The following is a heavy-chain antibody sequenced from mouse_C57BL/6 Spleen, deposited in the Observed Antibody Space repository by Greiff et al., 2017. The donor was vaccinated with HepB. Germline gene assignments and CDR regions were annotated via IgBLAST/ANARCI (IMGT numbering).Heavy chain of an antibody. V-gene: IGHV1-63*01. J-gene: IGHJ1*03. CDR3: ARSNYYGSRGYFDV. D-gene: IGHD1-1*01. CDR1: GYTFTNYW. Sequence: VKLMESGAELVRPGTSVKMSCKASGYTFTNYWIGWAKQRPGHGLEWIGDIYPGGGYTNYNEKLKGKATLTADKSSCTAYMQFSSLTSEDSAIYYCARSNYYGSRGYFDVWGTGTTVTVSS. CDR2: IYPGGGYT.